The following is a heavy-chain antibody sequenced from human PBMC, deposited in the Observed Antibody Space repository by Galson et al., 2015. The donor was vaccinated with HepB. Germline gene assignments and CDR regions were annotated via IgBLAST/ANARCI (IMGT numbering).Heavy chain of an antibody. CDR3: ARTTMVRGVLWIDY. J-gene: IGHJ4*02. Sequence: QSGAEVTKPGESLRISCKGSGYSFTSYWISWVRQMPGKGLGWMGIIYPGDSDTRYSPSFQGQVTISADKSISTAYLQWSSLKASDTAMYYCARTTMVRGVLWIDYWGQGTLVTVSS. V-gene: IGHV5-51*01. D-gene: IGHD3-10*01. CDR2: IYPGDSDT. CDR1: GYSFTSYW.